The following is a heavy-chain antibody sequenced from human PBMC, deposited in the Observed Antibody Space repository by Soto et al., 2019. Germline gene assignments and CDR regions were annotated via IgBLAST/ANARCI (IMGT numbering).Heavy chain of an antibody. J-gene: IGHJ3*02. CDR2: ISGNGGST. CDR3: ARDRAGDAFDI. CDR1: GFFFSSYA. Sequence: GGSLRLSCAASGFFFSSYAMSWVRQAPGKGLEWVSSISGNGGSTYYADSVKGRFTISRDNSKNTLYLQMNSLRAEDTAVYYCARDRAGDAFDIWGQGTMVTVSS. V-gene: IGHV3-23*01.